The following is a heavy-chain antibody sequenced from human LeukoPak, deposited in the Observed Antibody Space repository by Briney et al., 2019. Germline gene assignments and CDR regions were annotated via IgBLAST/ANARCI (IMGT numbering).Heavy chain of an antibody. V-gene: IGHV3-30*02. Sequence: GVPLRLSCTASEFPFSSHGMHWVRQTPGRGLNWVAFIRYDGKTEYYADSVKGRFTIAREDSHSTVHLHMKDLRPDDAAVYFCAKDLNTVVMQYFDSWGQGTLVSVSS. D-gene: IGHD2-21*01. CDR3: AKDLNTVVMQYFDS. J-gene: IGHJ4*02. CDR1: EFPFSSHG. CDR2: IRYDGKTE.